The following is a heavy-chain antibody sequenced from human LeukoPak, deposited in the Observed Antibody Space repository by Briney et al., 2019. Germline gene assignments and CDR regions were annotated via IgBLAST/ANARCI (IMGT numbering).Heavy chain of an antibody. V-gene: IGHV4-39*02. CDR1: GDSISSSSYY. J-gene: IGHJ4*02. CDR3: ARERIAVAGMIDY. CDR2: IFYSGST. Sequence: SETLSLTCAVSGDSISSSSYYWGWIRQPPGKGLEWIGSIFYSGSTFYNPSLKSRVTISVDTSKNHFSLKLSSVTAADTAVYYCARERIAVAGMIDYWGQGTLVTVSS. D-gene: IGHD6-19*01.